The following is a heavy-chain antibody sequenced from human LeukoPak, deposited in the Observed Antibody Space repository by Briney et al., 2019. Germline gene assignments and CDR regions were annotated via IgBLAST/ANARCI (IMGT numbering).Heavy chain of an antibody. D-gene: IGHD2/OR15-2a*01. CDR2: INAGNGNT. CDR3: ARDFYVVVAFDI. J-gene: IGHJ3*02. V-gene: IGHV1-3*01. Sequence: ASVTVSCKASGYTFTSYAMHWVRQAPGQRLEWMGWINAGNGNTKYSQKFQGRVTITSDTSASTAYMELSSLRSEDTAVYYCARDFYVVVAFDIWGQGTMVTVSS. CDR1: GYTFTSYA.